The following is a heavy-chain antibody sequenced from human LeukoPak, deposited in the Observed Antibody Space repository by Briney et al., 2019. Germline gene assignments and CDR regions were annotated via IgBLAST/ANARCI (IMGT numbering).Heavy chain of an antibody. CDR3: ASRGTTGS. Sequence: GGSLRLSCAAPGFIFSNYAMTWVRQAPGKGLEWVSTVTGGATDTYYADSVKGRFTISRDNSRNTLYLQMNSLGVEDTAVYYCASRGTTGSWGQGTLVTVSS. CDR1: GFIFSNYA. D-gene: IGHD1-1*01. J-gene: IGHJ5*02. CDR2: VTGGATDT. V-gene: IGHV3-23*01.